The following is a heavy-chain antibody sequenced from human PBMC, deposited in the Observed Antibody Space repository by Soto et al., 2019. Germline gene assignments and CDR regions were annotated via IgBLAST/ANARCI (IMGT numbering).Heavy chain of an antibody. J-gene: IGHJ4*02. Sequence: SGPTLVNPTQTLTLTCTFSGFSLSASGVAVGWIRQPPGKALEWLALTYWNDDKRYRPSLKRRLTITKDTSKNQVVLKMTNMDPVDTATYYCAHMATTLTTVEYFDYWGQGTLVTVSS. D-gene: IGHD4-4*01. V-gene: IGHV2-5*01. CDR3: AHMATTLTTVEYFDY. CDR1: GFSLSASGVA. CDR2: TYWNDDK.